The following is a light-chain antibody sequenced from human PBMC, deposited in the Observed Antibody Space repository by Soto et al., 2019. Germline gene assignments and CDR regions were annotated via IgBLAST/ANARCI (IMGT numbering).Light chain of an antibody. Sequence: AIQMTQSPSSLSASVGDRVTITCRASQGIRNDLGWFQQKPRKAPKLLIYDAFSLQSGVPSRFSGNVSGTDFTLIISSLQSEDFALYYCQQYNSWPLSFGGGTKVDIK. J-gene: IGKJ4*01. CDR3: QQYNSWPLS. CDR2: DAF. CDR1: QGIRND. V-gene: IGKV1-6*01.